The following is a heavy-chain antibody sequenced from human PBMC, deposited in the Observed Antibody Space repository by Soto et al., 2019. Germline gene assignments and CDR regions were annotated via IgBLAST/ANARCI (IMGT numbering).Heavy chain of an antibody. CDR3: ARVSSWGAEDYRAFDI. J-gene: IGHJ3*02. D-gene: IGHD6-6*01. V-gene: IGHV4-4*02. CDR1: GGSISSSDW. CDR2: IYHSGST. Sequence: SETLSLTCAVSGGSISSSDWWSWVRQPPGKGLEWIGEIYHSGSTNYNPSLKSRVTISVDKSKNQFSLKLSSVTAADTAVYYCARVSSWGAEDYRAFDIWGQGTMVTVS.